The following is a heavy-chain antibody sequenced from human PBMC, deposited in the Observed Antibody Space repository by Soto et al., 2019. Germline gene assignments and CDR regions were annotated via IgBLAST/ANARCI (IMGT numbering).Heavy chain of an antibody. Sequence: GESLKISCKGSGYSFTSYWISWVRQMPGKGLEWMGRIDPTDSYTNYSPSFQGHVTISADKSISTAYLQWSSLKASDTAVYYCAKETWANPDSWGQGTMVTVSS. J-gene: IGHJ4*02. V-gene: IGHV5-10-1*01. CDR3: AKETWANPDS. D-gene: IGHD5-12*01. CDR1: GYSFTSYW. CDR2: IDPTDSYT.